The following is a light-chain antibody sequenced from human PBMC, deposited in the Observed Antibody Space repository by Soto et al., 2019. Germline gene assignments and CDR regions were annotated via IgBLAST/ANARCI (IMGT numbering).Light chain of an antibody. Sequence: DIQMTQSPSSQSASVGDRVNITCRASQNIASYFNWFQHKSGKAPKLLIYAGSSLQSGVPSRFSGSGSGTHFTLTINSLQPEDFATYYCQQSYRIPYTFGQGTKLEIK. V-gene: IGKV1-39*01. J-gene: IGKJ2*01. CDR3: QQSYRIPYT. CDR2: AGS. CDR1: QNIASY.